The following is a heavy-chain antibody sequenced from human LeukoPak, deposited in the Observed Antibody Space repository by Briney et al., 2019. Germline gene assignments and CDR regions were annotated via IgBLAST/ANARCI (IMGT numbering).Heavy chain of an antibody. Sequence: ASVKVSCKASGYTFTSYDINWVRQATGQGLEWMGWMNPNSGNTGYAQKFQGRVTMTRNTSISTAYMELSSLRSEDTAVYYCARGSGTTENYYYYMDVWGKGTTVTVSS. CDR1: GYTFTSYD. CDR2: MNPNSGNT. CDR3: ARGSGTTENYYYYMDV. J-gene: IGHJ6*03. D-gene: IGHD1-1*01. V-gene: IGHV1-8*01.